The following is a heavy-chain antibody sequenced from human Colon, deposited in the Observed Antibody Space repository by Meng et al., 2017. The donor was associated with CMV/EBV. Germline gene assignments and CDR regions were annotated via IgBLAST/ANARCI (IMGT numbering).Heavy chain of an antibody. CDR2: IKQDGSEK. CDR3: AREGGSYSY. J-gene: IGHJ4*02. Sequence: GESLKISCAASGFTFSSYWMSWVRQAPGKGLEWVANIKQDGSEKYYVDSVKGRFTISRDNAKNSLYLQMNSLRAEDTAVYYCAREGGSYSYWGQGTLVTVSS. D-gene: IGHD1-26*01. V-gene: IGHV3-7*01. CDR1: GFTFSSYW.